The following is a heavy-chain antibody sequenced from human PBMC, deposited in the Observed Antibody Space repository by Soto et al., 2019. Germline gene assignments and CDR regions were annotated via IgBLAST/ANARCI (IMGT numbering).Heavy chain of an antibody. D-gene: IGHD4-17*01. CDR3: ARENYGDYYYYIDV. Sequence: EVQLVESGGHLVQPGGSLRLSCTASGFRFSSHWMHWVRQGPGKGLVWVSRINADGSYTTYGDSVKGRFTISGDNAKNTLFLQMNSLRAEDTGVYYCARENYGDYYYYIDVWGKGTTVTVSS. J-gene: IGHJ6*03. V-gene: IGHV3-74*01. CDR1: GFRFSSHW. CDR2: INADGSYT.